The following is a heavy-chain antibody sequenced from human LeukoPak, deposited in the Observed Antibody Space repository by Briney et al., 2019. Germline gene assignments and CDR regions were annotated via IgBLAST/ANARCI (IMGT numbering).Heavy chain of an antibody. V-gene: IGHV3-64*01. CDR2: ICGNGDNT. CDR3: ARSNTNCYCFDY. Sequence: GGSLRLSCAASGFTFSTYAMHWVRQAPGKGLEYVSSICGNGDNTYYANSVKGRFTISRDNSKNTVYLQMGSLGAEDTAVYYCARSNTNCYCFDYWGQGTLATVSS. D-gene: IGHD2-2*01. J-gene: IGHJ4*02. CDR1: GFTFSTYA.